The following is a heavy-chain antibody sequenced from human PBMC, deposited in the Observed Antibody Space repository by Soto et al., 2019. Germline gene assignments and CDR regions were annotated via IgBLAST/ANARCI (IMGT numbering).Heavy chain of an antibody. Sequence: GGSLRLSCAASGFTFSSYGMHWVRQAPGKGLEWVAVIWYDGSNKYYADSVKGRFTISRDNSKNTLYLQMNSLRAEDTAVYYCARDPRLVVADQYYFDYWGQGTLVTVSS. CDR1: GFTFSSYG. J-gene: IGHJ4*02. D-gene: IGHD2-15*01. V-gene: IGHV3-33*01. CDR3: ARDPRLVVADQYYFDY. CDR2: IWYDGSNK.